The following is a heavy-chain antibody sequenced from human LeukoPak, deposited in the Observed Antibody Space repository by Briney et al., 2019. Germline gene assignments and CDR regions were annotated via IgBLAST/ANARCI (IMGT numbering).Heavy chain of an antibody. CDR1: GFTFSSYA. CDR3: ASLVRGVIPSVEFDP. V-gene: IGHV3-23*01. D-gene: IGHD3-10*01. Sequence: GGSLRLSCAASGFTFSSYAMSWVHQAPGKGLEWVSAISGSGGSTYYADSVKGRFTISRDNSKNTLYLQMNSLRAEDTAVYYCASLVRGVIPSVEFDPWGQGTLVTVSS. J-gene: IGHJ5*02. CDR2: ISGSGGST.